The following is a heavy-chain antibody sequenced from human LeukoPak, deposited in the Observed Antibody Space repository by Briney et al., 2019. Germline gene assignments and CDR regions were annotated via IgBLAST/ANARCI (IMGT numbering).Heavy chain of an antibody. D-gene: IGHD1-20*01. CDR2: IYPGDSDT. CDR3: ARLRDNWEDY. V-gene: IGHV5-51*01. Sequence: GESLKISCRGSGYTVTSSWIIWVRQMPGKGLGRMGIIYPGDSDTGYNPSFQGQVTISADKSISSAYLQWNSLKASDTAMYYCARLRDNWEDYWGQGTLITVSS. CDR1: GYTVTSSW. J-gene: IGHJ4*02.